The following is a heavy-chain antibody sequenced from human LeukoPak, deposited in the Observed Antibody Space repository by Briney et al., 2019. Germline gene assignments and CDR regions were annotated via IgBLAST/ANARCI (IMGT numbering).Heavy chain of an antibody. V-gene: IGHV5-51*01. D-gene: IGHD1-20*01. CDR1: GYRFTSYW. J-gene: IGHJ4*02. CDR2: IYPGDSDT. Sequence: GESLKISFKGSGYRFTSYWIGWGRPRPGKGLEWMGMIYPGDSDTRYSPSFQGQVTISADKSISTAYLQWSSLKASDPAMYYCARPREGYNWNYYDYWGQGTLVTVSS. CDR3: ARPREGYNWNYYDY.